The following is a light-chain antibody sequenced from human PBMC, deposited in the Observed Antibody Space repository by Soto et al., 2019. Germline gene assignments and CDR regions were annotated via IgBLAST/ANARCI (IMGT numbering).Light chain of an antibody. CDR2: DVS. CDR1: SSDVGAYNY. CDR3: SSYTTSTTLEV. V-gene: IGLV2-14*01. Sequence: QSALTQPASVSGSPGQSITLSCTGTSSDVGAYNYVSWYQQHPGKAPKLMIYDVSNRPSGVSNRFSGSKSGNTASLTISGLQAEDEADYYCSSYTTSTTLEVFGGGTKLTVL. J-gene: IGLJ2*01.